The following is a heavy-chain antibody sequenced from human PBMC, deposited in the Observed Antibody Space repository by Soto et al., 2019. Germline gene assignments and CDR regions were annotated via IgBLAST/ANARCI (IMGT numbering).Heavy chain of an antibody. V-gene: IGHV4-30-4*08. D-gene: IGHD2-21*02. J-gene: IGHJ4*02. CDR1: GGSISSGDYY. CDR3: ARGPCGGDCYPPDS. CDR2: IYYNGNT. Sequence: SETLSLTCTVSGGSISSGDYYWSWIRQLPGKDLEWIAYIYYNGNTYYNPSLKSRVTISVDTSKNHLSLKLSSVTAADTAVYYCARGPCGGDCYPPDSWGQGTLVTVSS.